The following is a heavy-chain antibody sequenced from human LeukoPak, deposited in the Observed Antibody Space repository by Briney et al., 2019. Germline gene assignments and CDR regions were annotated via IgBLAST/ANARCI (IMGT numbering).Heavy chain of an antibody. CDR3: ARRGSRVIRFDP. J-gene: IGHJ5*02. D-gene: IGHD2-21*01. CDR2: IYYSGST. V-gene: IGHV4-39*01. Sequence: SETLSLTCTVSGGSISSSSYYWGWIRQPPGKGLEWIGSIYYSGSTYYNPSLKSRVTISVDTSKNQVSLKLTSVTAADTAVYYCARRGSRVIRFDPWGQGTLVTVSS. CDR1: GGSISSSSYY.